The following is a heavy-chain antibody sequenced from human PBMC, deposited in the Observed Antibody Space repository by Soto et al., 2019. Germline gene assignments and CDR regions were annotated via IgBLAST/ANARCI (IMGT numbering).Heavy chain of an antibody. V-gene: IGHV3-23*01. CDR2: ISYGGGTT. CDR1: DASISSTN. D-gene: IGHD3-22*01. CDR3: AKNPGYYYDSTGYHFDY. Sequence: ETLSLTCDVSDASISSTNWWTWVRQPPGKGLEWVSAISYGGGTTYYADSVKGRFTISRDNSKNTLYLQMNSLRAEDTAVYYCAKNPGYYYDSTGYHFDYWGQGTLVTVSS. J-gene: IGHJ4*02.